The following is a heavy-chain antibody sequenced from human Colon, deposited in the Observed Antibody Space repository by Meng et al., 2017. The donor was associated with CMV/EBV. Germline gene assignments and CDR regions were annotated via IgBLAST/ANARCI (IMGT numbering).Heavy chain of an antibody. CDR1: GFTLNNSW. V-gene: IGHV3-74*01. CDR2: IDNDGSDV. CDR3: ARDTPHNAFDP. J-gene: IGHJ5*02. Sequence: SCAAYGFTLNNSWIHWVRQPPGRGLVWLSRIDNDGSDVIYADSVKGRFTVSRDNARNTLYLQMNNLRDEDTAVYYCARDTPHNAFDPWGQGTLVTVSS. D-gene: IGHD2-15*01.